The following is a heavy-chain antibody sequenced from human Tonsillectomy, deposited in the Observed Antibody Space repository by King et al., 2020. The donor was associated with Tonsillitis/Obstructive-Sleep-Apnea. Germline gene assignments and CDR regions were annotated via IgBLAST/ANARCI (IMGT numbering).Heavy chain of an antibody. D-gene: IGHD3-22*01. CDR2: ILNDGSNK. V-gene: IGHV3-33*01. Sequence: VQLVESGGGVVQPGRSLRLSCAASGFTFSSYGMHWVRQAPGKGLEWVAVILNDGSNKYYADSVKGRFTISRDNSKNTLYLQMNSLRAEDTAVYYCARGITMIVVAPGYWGQGTLVTVSS. CDR3: ARGITMIVVAPGY. J-gene: IGHJ4*02. CDR1: GFTFSSYG.